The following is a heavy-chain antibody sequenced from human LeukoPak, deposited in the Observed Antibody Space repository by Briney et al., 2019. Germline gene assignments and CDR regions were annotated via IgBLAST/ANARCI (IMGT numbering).Heavy chain of an antibody. J-gene: IGHJ4*02. CDR3: ARGLMMAIAGRGEFHY. CDR2: IYYSGST. CDR1: GGSISSYY. V-gene: IGHV4-59*01. Sequence: SETLSLTCIVSGGSISSYYWSWIRQPPGKGLEWIGYIYYSGSTNYNPSLKSRVTISVDTSKNQFSLKLSSVTAADTAVYYCARGLMMAIAGRGEFHYWGQGTLVTISS. D-gene: IGHD6-13*01.